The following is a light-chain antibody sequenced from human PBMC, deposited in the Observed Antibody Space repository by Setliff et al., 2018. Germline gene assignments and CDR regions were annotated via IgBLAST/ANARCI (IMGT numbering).Light chain of an antibody. CDR3: QVWDDSYDRLV. CDR1: NIENKG. Sequence: SYELTQPPSVSVAPGTTATITCGGINIENKGVQWYQQKAGQAPVLVVDDDSDRPSGIPERFSGSNSRNTATLTISSVEAGDEADYYCQVWDDSYDRLVFGPGTKVTVL. CDR2: DDS. V-gene: IGLV3-21*03. J-gene: IGLJ1*01.